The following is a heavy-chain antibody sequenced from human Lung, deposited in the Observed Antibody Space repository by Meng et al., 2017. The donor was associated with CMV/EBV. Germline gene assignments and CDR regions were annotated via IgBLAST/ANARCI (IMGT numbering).Heavy chain of an antibody. Sequence: SXXVSXKASGGTFSSYTISWVRQAPGQGLEWMGRIIPILGIANYAQKFQGRVTITADKSTSTAYMELSSLGSEDTAVYYCAINIVVVPAAHFHYYYYGRDVGXQGTXVTVSS. D-gene: IGHD2-2*01. CDR1: GGTFSSYT. CDR2: IIPILGIA. J-gene: IGHJ6*02. V-gene: IGHV1-69*02. CDR3: AINIVVVPAAHFHYYYYGRDV.